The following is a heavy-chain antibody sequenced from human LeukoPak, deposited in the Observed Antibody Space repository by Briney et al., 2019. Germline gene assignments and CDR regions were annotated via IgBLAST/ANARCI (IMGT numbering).Heavy chain of an antibody. CDR2: ISKNGGST. J-gene: IGHJ4*02. Sequence: GGSLRLSCLASGFTFSSYPVYWVRQAPGKGLEYGSGISKNGGSTNYADSVKGRFTISRDNSKSTLYLQMSSVKGEDTAVYYCVKDGGDSDYWGQGTLVTISS. CDR1: GFTFSSYP. D-gene: IGHD4-17*01. V-gene: IGHV3-64D*09. CDR3: VKDGGDSDY.